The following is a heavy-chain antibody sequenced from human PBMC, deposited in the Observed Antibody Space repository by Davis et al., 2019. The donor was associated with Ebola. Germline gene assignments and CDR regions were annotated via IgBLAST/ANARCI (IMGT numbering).Heavy chain of an antibody. CDR1: GYTFTSYY. J-gene: IGHJ5*02. CDR2: INPSGGST. CDR3: ARGGGYHNWFDP. D-gene: IGHD1-26*01. V-gene: IGHV1-46*01. Sequence: ASVKVSCKASGYTFTSYYMHWVRQAPGQGLEWMGIINPSGGSTSYAQKFQGRVTMTTDTSTSTAYMELRSLRSDDTAVYYCARGGGYHNWFDPWGQGTLVTVSS.